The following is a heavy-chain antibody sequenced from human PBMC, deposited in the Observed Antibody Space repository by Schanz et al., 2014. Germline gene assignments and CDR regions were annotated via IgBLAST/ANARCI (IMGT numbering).Heavy chain of an antibody. V-gene: IGHV3-23*04. J-gene: IGHJ4*02. CDR3: AGGPRGGYIEY. CDR1: GFTLSSYA. Sequence: EVQLVESGGGLVQPGGSLRLSCAASGFTLSSYAMSWVRQAPGKGLEWVSAMTGRGGGTYYADAVKGRFTISRDNSKNTLFLQMDSLRDEDTAVYYCAGGPRGGYIEYWGQGTLVIVSS. D-gene: IGHD3-16*01. CDR2: MTGRGGGT.